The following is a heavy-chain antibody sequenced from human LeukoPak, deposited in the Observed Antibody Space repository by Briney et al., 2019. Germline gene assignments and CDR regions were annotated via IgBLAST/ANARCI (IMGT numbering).Heavy chain of an antibody. Sequence: PGGSLRLSCAASGFTFTTYAMSGVRQAPGKRLEGVSCVSGNGIHTWYADSVKGRFTISRDNAKDTVHLQMNSLRVDDTAVYYCVKGTAEYCTGVTCYEFDSWGQGTLVAVSS. CDR1: GFTFTTYA. V-gene: IGHV3-23*01. D-gene: IGHD2-15*01. J-gene: IGHJ4*02. CDR3: VKGTAEYCTGVTCYEFDS. CDR2: VSGNGIHT.